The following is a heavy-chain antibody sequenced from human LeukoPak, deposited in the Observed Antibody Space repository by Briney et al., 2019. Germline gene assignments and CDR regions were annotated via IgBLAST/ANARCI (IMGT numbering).Heavy chain of an antibody. J-gene: IGHJ4*02. CDR3: ARGDDISGYHDY. CDR2: INPSGGST. CDR1: GYTLTNYY. V-gene: IGHV1-46*01. D-gene: IGHD3-22*01. Sequence: GASVKVSCKASGYTLTNYYIHWVRQAPGQGPEWMGIINPSGGSTTYAQKFQGRVTMTRDTSTSTVYMELSSLRSEDTAVYYCARGDDISGYHDYWGQGTLVTVSS.